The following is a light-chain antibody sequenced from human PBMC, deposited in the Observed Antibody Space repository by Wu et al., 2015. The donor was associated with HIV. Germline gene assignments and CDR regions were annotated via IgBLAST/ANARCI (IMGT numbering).Light chain of an antibody. J-gene: IGKJ2*03. CDR2: AAS. CDR3: QQSYRDS. V-gene: IGKV1-39*01. CDR1: QSISSY. Sequence: DIQMTQSPSSLSASVGDRVTITCRASQSISSYLNWYQQKPGKAPKLLIYAASSLQSGVPSRFGGSGSGTDFTLTISSLQPEDFATYYCQQSYRDSFGQGTKLEIK.